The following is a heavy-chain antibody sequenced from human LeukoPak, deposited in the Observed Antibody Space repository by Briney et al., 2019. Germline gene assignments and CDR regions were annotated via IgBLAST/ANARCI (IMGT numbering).Heavy chain of an antibody. CDR3: APQGGCSGGSCYSIGGPLDP. D-gene: IGHD2-15*01. V-gene: IGHV1-69*02. CDR1: GGTFSSYT. J-gene: IGHJ5*02. Sequence: SVKVSCKASGGTFSSYTISWVRQAPGQGLEWMGRIIPILGIANYAQKFQGRVTITADKPTSTAYMELSSLRSEDTAVYYCAPQGGCSGGSCYSIGGPLDPWGQGTLVTVSS. CDR2: IIPILGIA.